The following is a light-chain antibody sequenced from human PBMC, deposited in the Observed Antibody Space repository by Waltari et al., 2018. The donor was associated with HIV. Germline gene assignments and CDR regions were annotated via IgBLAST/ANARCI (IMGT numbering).Light chain of an antibody. CDR3: CSYAGSSTFAV. V-gene: IGLV2-23*02. CDR2: DVT. Sequence: QSALTQPASVSGSPGQSITISCTGTSSDVGGYNYVSWYQQHPGTAPKLMIYDVTKRPSGVSSRFSGSKSGNTASLTISGLQAEDEADYYCCSYAGSSTFAVFGGGTKLTVL. CDR1: SSDVGGYNY. J-gene: IGLJ2*01.